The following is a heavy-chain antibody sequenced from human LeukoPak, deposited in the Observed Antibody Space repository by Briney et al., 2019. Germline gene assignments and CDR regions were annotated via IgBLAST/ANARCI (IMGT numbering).Heavy chain of an antibody. V-gene: IGHV5-10-1*01. CDR2: IDPSDSYT. J-gene: IGHJ4*02. CDR1: GYSFTSYW. Sequence: GESLRISCKGSGYSFTSYWINWVRQMPGKGLEWMGRIDPSDSYTNYSPSFQGHVTISADKSISTAYLQWSSLKASDTAMYYCARHEGYSYDSDYWGQGTLVTVSS. CDR3: ARHEGYSYDSDY. D-gene: IGHD5-18*01.